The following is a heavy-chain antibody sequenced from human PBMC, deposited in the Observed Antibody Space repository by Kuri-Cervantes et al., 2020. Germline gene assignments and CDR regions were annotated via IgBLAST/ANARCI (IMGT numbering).Heavy chain of an antibody. CDR2: INHSGST. CDR3: ARSGDTAFGWFDP. D-gene: IGHD3-10*01. J-gene: IGHJ5*02. Sequence: SETLSLTCAVYGGSFSGYYWSWIRQPPGKGLEWIGEINHSGSTNYNPSLKSRVTISVDTSKNQFSLKLSSVTAADTAVYYCARSGDTAFGWFDPWGQGTLVTVSS. V-gene: IGHV4-34*09. CDR1: GGSFSGYY.